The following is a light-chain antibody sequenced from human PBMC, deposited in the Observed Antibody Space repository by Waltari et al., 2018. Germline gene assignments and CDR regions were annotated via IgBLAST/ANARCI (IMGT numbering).Light chain of an antibody. J-gene: IGKJ1*01. CDR3: QHYVRLPVT. CDR2: GAS. V-gene: IGKV3-20*01. Sequence: SCRASQSVGRTLTWYQAKPGQAPRLLIYGASSRATDIPDRFSGSGSGTDFSLTISRLEPEDFAVHYCQHYVRLPVTFGQGTKVEIK. CDR1: QSVGRT.